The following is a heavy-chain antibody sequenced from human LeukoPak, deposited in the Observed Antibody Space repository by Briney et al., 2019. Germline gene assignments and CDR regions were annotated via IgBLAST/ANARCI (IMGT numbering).Heavy chain of an antibody. Sequence: GGSLRLSCAASGFTFSSYSMNWVRQAPGKGLEWVSSISSSSSYIYYADSVKGRFTISRDNAKNSLYLQMNSLRAEDTAVYYCARDLWFGESKDAFDIWGQGTMVTVSS. D-gene: IGHD3-10*01. CDR1: GFTFSSYS. J-gene: IGHJ3*02. CDR3: ARDLWFGESKDAFDI. CDR2: ISSSSSYI. V-gene: IGHV3-21*01.